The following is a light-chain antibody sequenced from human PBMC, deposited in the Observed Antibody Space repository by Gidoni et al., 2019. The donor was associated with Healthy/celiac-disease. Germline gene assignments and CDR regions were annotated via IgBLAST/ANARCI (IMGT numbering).Light chain of an antibody. CDR2: GAS. V-gene: IGKV3-15*01. CDR3: QQYNNWPLYT. Sequence: EIVITQSLATLSVSPGERATLSCRASHSVSSNLAWYQQKPGQAPRLLIYGASTRATGIPARFSGSGSGTEFTLTISSLQSEDFAVYYCQQYNNWPLYTFGQXTKLEIK. CDR1: HSVSSN. J-gene: IGKJ2*01.